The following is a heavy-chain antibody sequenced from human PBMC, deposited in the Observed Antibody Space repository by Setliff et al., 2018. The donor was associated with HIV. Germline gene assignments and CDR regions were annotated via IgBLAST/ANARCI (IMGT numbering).Heavy chain of an antibody. D-gene: IGHD1-26*01. CDR3: ARSTVGAGASFP. Sequence: SETLSLTCSVSGGPITTSTYYWGWIRQPPGKGLEWIGNIYQSGTTYYNPSLNSRVTISLDTSKNQFSLRLTSLTAADTAIYYCARSTVGAGASFPWDRGILVTVSS. J-gene: IGHJ5*02. CDR2: IYQSGTT. CDR1: GGPITTSTYY. V-gene: IGHV4-39*07.